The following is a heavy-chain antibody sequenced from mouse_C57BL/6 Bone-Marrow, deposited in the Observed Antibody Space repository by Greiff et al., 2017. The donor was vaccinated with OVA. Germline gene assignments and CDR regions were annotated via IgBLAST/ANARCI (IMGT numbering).Heavy chain of an antibody. CDR2: IYPGDGDT. D-gene: IGHD2-5*01. Sequence: QVQLKESGPELVKPGASVKISCKASGYAFSSSWMNWVKQRPGKGLEWIGRIYPGDGDTNYNGKFKGKATLTADKSSSTAYMQLSSLTSEDSAVYFCARERGYSNYGAYWGQGTLVTVSA. CDR1: GYAFSSSW. CDR3: ARERGYSNYGAY. J-gene: IGHJ3*01. V-gene: IGHV1-82*01.